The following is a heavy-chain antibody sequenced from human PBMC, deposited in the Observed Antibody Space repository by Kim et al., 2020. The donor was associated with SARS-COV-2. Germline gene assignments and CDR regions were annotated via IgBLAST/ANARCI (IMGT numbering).Heavy chain of an antibody. CDR3: ARGAGGALTAARGWFDP. D-gene: IGHD2-2*01. Sequence: SVKVSCKASGGTFSSYAISWVRQAPGQGLEWMGGIIPIFGTANYAQKFQGRVTITADESTSTAYMELSSLRSEDTAVYYCARGAGGALTAARGWFDPWGQGTLVTVSS. CDR1: GGTFSSYA. CDR2: IIPIFGTA. J-gene: IGHJ5*02. V-gene: IGHV1-69*13.